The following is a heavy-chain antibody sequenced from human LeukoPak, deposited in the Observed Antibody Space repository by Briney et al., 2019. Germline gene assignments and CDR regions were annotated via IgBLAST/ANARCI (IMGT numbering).Heavy chain of an antibody. V-gene: IGHV3-64*01. CDR2: ISSNGGST. CDR3: ARERGDYDFWSGYYIPHYYYYYYMDV. Sequence: GRSLRLSCAASGFTFSSYAMHWVRQAPGKGLEYVSAISSNGGSTYYANSVKGRFTISRDNAKNSLYLQMNSLRAEDTAVYYCARERGDYDFWSGYYIPHYYYYYYMDVWGKGTTVTVSS. J-gene: IGHJ6*03. CDR1: GFTFSSYA. D-gene: IGHD3-3*01.